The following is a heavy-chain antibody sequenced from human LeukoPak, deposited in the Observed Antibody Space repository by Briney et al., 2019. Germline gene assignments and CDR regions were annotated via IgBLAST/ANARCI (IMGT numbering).Heavy chain of an antibody. D-gene: IGHD2-15*01. CDR1: GYTFTSYA. CDR2: INAGNGNT. V-gene: IGHV1-3*01. CDR3: ARGSSKVAATVVSPYNWFDP. Sequence: ASVKVSCKASGYTFTSYAMHWVRQAPGQRLEWMGWINAGNGNTKYSQKFQGRFTISRDNAKNSLYLQMNSLRAEDTAVYYCARGSSKVAATVVSPYNWFDPWGQGTLVTVSS. J-gene: IGHJ5*02.